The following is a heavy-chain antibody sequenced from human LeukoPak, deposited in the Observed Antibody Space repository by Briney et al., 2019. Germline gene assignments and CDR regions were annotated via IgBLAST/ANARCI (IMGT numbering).Heavy chain of an antibody. V-gene: IGHV4-59*13. CDR1: GASISDYY. J-gene: IGHJ4*02. Sequence: SSETLSLTCTVSGASISDYYWNWIRQPPGKGLEWIGCIYYSGSTNYNPSLKSRVTISVDTSKNQFSLKLSSVTAADTAVYYCARAKAAAGIDYFDYWGQGTLVTVSS. CDR2: IYYSGST. D-gene: IGHD6-13*01. CDR3: ARAKAAAGIDYFDY.